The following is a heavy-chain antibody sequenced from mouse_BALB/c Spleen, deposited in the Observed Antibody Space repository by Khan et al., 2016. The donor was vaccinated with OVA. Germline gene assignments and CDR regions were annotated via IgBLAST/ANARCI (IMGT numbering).Heavy chain of an antibody. CDR2: IYPGGGNT. J-gene: IGHJ4*01. Sequence: QIQLVQSGTELVKPGTSVKLSCKAAGYTFSNYWIGWVKQRPGHGLEWIGGIYPGGGNTNYNDNFKGKATLTVDTSSSTAYMQLSSLASEDSAIYFCARGRDDRSTCYAMDYWGQGTSVTVSS. V-gene: IGHV1-63*02. D-gene: IGHD1-1*01. CDR3: ARGRDDRSTCYAMDY. CDR1: GYTFSNYW.